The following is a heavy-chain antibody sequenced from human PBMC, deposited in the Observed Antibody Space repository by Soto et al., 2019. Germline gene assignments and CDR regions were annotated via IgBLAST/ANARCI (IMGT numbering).Heavy chain of an antibody. D-gene: IGHD3-22*01. V-gene: IGHV2-5*02. Sequence: QITLKESGPPLVKPTQTLTLTCTFSGFSLSTSGVGVGWIRQPPGKALEWLALIYWDDDKRYSPSLKSRLTITKDTSKNQVVLTMTNMDPVDTATYYCALSQYYYDSSGYYTPDFDYWGQGTLVTVSS. J-gene: IGHJ4*02. CDR3: ALSQYYYDSSGYYTPDFDY. CDR1: GFSLSTSGVG. CDR2: IYWDDDK.